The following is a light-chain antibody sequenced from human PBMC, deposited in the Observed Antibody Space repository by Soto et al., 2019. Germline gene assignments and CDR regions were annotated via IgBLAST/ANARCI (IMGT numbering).Light chain of an antibody. V-gene: IGLV1-44*01. Sequence: QSVLPQPPSASGTPGQRVTISCSGSSSNIGSNTVNWYQQLPGTAPKLLIYSHNQRPSGVPDRFSGSKSGTSASLAISGLQSEDEADYYCAAWDDSLNGWVFGGGTKLTVL. CDR3: AAWDDSLNGWV. CDR1: SSNIGSNT. CDR2: SHN. J-gene: IGLJ3*02.